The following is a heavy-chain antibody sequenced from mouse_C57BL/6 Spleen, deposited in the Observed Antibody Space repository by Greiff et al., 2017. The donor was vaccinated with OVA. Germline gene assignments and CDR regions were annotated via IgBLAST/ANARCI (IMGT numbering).Heavy chain of an antibody. Sequence: QVQLQQPGAELVMPGASVKLSCKASGYTFTSYWMHWVKQRPGQGLEWIGEIDPSDSYTNYNQKFKGKSTLTVDKSSSTAYMQLSSLTSEDSAVYYCARRGVISRYFDVWGTGTTVTDSS. CDR3: ARRGVISRYFDV. J-gene: IGHJ1*03. D-gene: IGHD2-13*01. V-gene: IGHV1-69*01. CDR1: GYTFTSYW. CDR2: IDPSDSYT.